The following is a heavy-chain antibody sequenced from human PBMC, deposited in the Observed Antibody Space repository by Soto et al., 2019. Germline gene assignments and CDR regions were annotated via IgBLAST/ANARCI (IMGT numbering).Heavy chain of an antibody. D-gene: IGHD6-19*01. CDR2: ISPYNANT. J-gene: IGHJ4*02. V-gene: IGHV1-18*01. CDR3: ARVSEAWYTSGYYLY. CDR1: GYTFTNYD. Sequence: QVQLLQSGAEMKNPGASVKVSCKASGYTFTNYDINWVRQAPGQGPEWMGWISPYNANTKYAQKFQGRVTMTTDTPTTTAYMELRSLTSDDTAVYYCARVSEAWYTSGYYLYWGQGTLVSVSS.